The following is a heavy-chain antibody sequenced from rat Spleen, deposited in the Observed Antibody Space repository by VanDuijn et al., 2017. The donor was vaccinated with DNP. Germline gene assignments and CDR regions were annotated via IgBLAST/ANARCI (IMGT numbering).Heavy chain of an antibody. CDR2: ITTSGDRT. CDR3: VRPVRFYSGPFDS. D-gene: IGHD1-1*01. J-gene: IGHJ2*01. CDR1: GFTFSYYY. V-gene: IGHV5-25*01. Sequence: EVRLEESGGGLVQPGGSLNLSCVVSGFTFSYYYMAWVRQAPKKGLEVVATITTSGDRTSYPDPVKGRFTISRDNAKNTLYLQMNSLQSEDTAIYHCVRPVRFYSGPFDSWGRGLMVTVSS.